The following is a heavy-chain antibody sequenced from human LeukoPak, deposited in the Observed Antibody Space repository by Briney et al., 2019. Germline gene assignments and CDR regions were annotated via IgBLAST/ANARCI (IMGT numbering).Heavy chain of an antibody. Sequence: SETLSLTCTVSGGSVSSGSYYWSWIRQPPGKGLEWIGYIYYSGSTNYNPSLKSRVTISVDTSKNQFSLKLSSVTAADTAVYYCARLGTGDILTGYYPFDYWGQGTLVTVSS. J-gene: IGHJ4*02. V-gene: IGHV4-61*01. CDR1: GGSVSSGSYY. CDR3: ARLGTGDILTGYYPFDY. D-gene: IGHD3-9*01. CDR2: IYYSGST.